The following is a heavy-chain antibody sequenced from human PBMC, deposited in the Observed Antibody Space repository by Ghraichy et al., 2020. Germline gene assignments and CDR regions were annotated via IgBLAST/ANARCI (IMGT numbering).Heavy chain of an antibody. V-gene: IGHV4-59*08. CDR1: GGSISSYY. CDR3: ARHDPSGRGYNYWYFDL. D-gene: IGHD5-24*01. CDR2: IYYSGST. Sequence: SQTLSLTCTVSGGSISSYYWSWIRQPPGKGLEWIGYIYYSGSTNYNPSLKSRVTISVDTSKNQFSLKLSSVTAADTAVYYCARHDPSGRGYNYWYFDLWGRGTLVTVSS. J-gene: IGHJ2*01.